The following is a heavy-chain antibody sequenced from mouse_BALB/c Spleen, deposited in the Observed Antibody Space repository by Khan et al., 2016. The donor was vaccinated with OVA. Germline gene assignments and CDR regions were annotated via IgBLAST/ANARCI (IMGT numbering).Heavy chain of an antibody. V-gene: IGHV3-2*02. CDR3: ARGRAY. CDR1: GYSITSDYA. CDR2: ISYSGST. J-gene: IGHJ3*01. Sequence: EVQLQESGPGLVKPSQSLSLTCTVTGYSITSDYAWNWIRQFPGNKLEWMGYISYSGSTSYTPSLKSRISITRATSKNQFFLQLTSVTTEDTATYYCARGRAYWGQGTLVTVSA. D-gene: IGHD3-3*01.